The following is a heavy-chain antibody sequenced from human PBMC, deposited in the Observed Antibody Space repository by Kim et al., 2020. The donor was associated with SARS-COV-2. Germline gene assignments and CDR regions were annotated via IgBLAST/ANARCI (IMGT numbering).Heavy chain of an antibody. J-gene: IGHJ3*01. V-gene: IGHV3-48*03. CDR2: INSGGSTI. Sequence: GGSLRLSCAASGFMFSSYSMNWVRQAPGKGLEWVSHINSGGSTIYYADSVKGRFTISRDNAKDSLYLQMNSLRAEDTAVYYCRGWLNTFDVWGQGTMVT. D-gene: IGHD3-9*01. CDR3: RGWLNTFDV. CDR1: GFMFSSYS.